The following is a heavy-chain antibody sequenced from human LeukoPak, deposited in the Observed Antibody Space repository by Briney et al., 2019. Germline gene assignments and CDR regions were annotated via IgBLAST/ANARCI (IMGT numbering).Heavy chain of an antibody. V-gene: IGHV1-2*02. Sequence: GASVKVSCKASGYTFTGYYMHWVRQAPGQGLEWMGWINPNSGGTNYAQKFQGRVTMTRDTSISTAYMELSRLRSDDTAVYYCARGYDYVWGSYQTRDAFDIWGQGTMVTVSS. D-gene: IGHD3-16*02. CDR3: ARGYDYVWGSYQTRDAFDI. CDR2: INPNSGGT. J-gene: IGHJ3*02. CDR1: GYTFTGYY.